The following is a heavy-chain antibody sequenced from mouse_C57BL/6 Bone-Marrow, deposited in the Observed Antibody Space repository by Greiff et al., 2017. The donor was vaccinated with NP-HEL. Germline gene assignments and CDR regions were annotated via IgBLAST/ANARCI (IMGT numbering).Heavy chain of an antibody. CDR1: GFSFNTYA. D-gene: IGHD1-1*01. J-gene: IGHJ4*01. CDR3: VRRGYDGSSYGPYAMDY. CDR2: IRSKSNNYAT. Sequence: EVHLVESGGGLVQPKGSLKLSCAASGFSFNTYAMNWVRQAPGKGLEWVARIRSKSNNYATYYADSVKDRFTISRDDSESMLYLQMNNLKTEDTAMYYCVRRGYDGSSYGPYAMDYWGQGTSVTVSS. V-gene: IGHV10-1*01.